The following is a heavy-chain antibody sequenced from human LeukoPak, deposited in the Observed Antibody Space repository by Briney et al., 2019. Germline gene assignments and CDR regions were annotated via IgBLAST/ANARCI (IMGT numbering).Heavy chain of an antibody. V-gene: IGHV4-59*01. D-gene: IGHD6-13*01. J-gene: IGHJ6*02. CDR3: ARDGAAAGHYYYYGMDV. Sequence: SETLSLTCTVSGGSISSYYWSWIRQPPGKGLEWIGYIYYSGSTNYNPSLKSRVTISVGTSKNQFSLRLNSVTAADTAVYYCARDGAAAGHYYYYGMDVWGQGTTVTVSS. CDR1: GGSISSYY. CDR2: IYYSGST.